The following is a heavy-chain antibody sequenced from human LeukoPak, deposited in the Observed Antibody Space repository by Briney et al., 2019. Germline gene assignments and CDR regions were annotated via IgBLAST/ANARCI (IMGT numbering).Heavy chain of an antibody. V-gene: IGHV4-61*01. CDR3: ARSGLRSYYDSTDHFDY. J-gene: IGHJ4*02. CDR2: IYYSGTT. Sequence: PSETLFLTCIVSGGSVSSGNYYWNWIRQPPGKGLEWIGYIYYSGTTNYNPSLKRRVTISVDTSKNQFSLKLSSVTAADTAVYYCARSGLRSYYDSTDHFDYWGQGTRVTVSS. D-gene: IGHD3-22*01. CDR1: GGSVSSGNYY.